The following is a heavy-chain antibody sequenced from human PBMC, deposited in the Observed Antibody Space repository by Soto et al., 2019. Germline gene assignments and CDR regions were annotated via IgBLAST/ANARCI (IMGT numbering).Heavy chain of an antibody. J-gene: IGHJ6*02. CDR2: ISYDGSNK. V-gene: IGHV3-30-3*01. D-gene: IGHD2-15*01. Sequence: GGSLRLSCAASGFTFSSYAMHWVRQAPGKGLEWVAVISYDGSNKYYADSVKGRFTISRDNSKNTLYLQMNSLRAEDTAVYYCARDPGGVVAVSHGMDVWGQGTTVTGS. CDR3: ARDPGGVVAVSHGMDV. CDR1: GFTFSSYA.